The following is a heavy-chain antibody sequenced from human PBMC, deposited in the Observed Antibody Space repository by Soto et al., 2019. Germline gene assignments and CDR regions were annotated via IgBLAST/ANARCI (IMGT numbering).Heavy chain of an antibody. V-gene: IGHV1-3*01. CDR3: ARDGAVSGDLNFDS. CDR2: INAGNGQT. CDR1: GYTFTRDG. Sequence: ASVNVSCKXFGYTFTRDGFHWVRQAPGQGLEWMGWINAGNGQTKYSQKFQGRVTISGDTSAPTVYMDLTSLRSEDTAVYYCARDGAVSGDLNFDSWGQGTLVTVSS. D-gene: IGHD6-19*01. J-gene: IGHJ4*02.